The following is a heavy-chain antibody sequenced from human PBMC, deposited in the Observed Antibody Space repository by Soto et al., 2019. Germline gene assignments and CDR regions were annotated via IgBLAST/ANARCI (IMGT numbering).Heavy chain of an antibody. CDR3: AKDRVGGTFYTPLAF. D-gene: IGHD1-7*01. CDR2: ITYDGSFQ. CDR1: GFNFGNYG. V-gene: IGHV3-30*18. J-gene: IGHJ4*02. Sequence: RRVSCQASGFNFGNYGMHWVRQAPGKGLEWVAVITYDGSFQYYADSVKGRFTISRDNSKNTLSLHLNTLKPEDTAVYHCAKDRVGGTFYTPLAFWGQGTLLTVSS.